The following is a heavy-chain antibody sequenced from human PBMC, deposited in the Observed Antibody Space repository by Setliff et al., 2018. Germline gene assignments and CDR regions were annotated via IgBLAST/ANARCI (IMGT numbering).Heavy chain of an antibody. CDR3: ARVGQATVVTAIHGALDY. V-gene: IGHV3-33*08. D-gene: IGHD2-21*02. J-gene: IGHJ4*02. CDR2: IWDDGVKK. Sequence: PGGSLRLSCAASGFTFSTYRMHWVRQAPGKGLEWVAVIWDDGVKKYRADSVKDRFIISRDNSKNTVYLQMNSLRAADTAVYHCARVGQATVVTAIHGALDYWGQGTLVTVSS. CDR1: GFTFSTYR.